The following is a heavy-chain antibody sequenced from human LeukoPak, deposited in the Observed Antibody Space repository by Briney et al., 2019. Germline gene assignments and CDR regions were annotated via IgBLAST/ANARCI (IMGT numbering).Heavy chain of an antibody. J-gene: IGHJ3*02. CDR3: ARDKDSSSWNDAFDI. Sequence: PSETLSLTCTVSGGSISSYYWSWIRQPPGKGLEWIGYIYYSGSTYYNPSLKSRVTISVDTSKNQFSLKLSSVTAADTAVYYCARDKDSSSWNDAFDIWGQGTMVTVSS. CDR2: IYYSGST. V-gene: IGHV4-59*12. CDR1: GGSISSYY. D-gene: IGHD6-13*01.